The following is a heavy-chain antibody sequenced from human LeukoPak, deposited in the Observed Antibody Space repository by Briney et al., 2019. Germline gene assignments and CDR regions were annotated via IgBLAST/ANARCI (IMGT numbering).Heavy chain of an antibody. Sequence: SQTLSLTCTVSGGSISSGGYYWSWIRQHPGKGLEWIGYIYYSGSTYYNPSLKSRVTISVDTSKDQFSLKLSSVTAADTAVYYCARLGGKPGYSYGYFPVEYWGQGTLVTVSS. CDR2: IYYSGST. CDR1: GGSISSGGYY. V-gene: IGHV4-31*03. J-gene: IGHJ4*02. CDR3: ARLGGKPGYSYGYFPVEY. D-gene: IGHD5-18*01.